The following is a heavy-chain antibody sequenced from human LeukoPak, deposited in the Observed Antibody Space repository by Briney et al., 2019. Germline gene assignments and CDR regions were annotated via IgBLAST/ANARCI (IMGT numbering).Heavy chain of an antibody. CDR3: AKDRRGASGWDYFDY. J-gene: IGHJ4*02. CDR2: IRSSGGST. CDR1: GFSFSSYA. D-gene: IGHD6-19*01. Sequence: GGSLRLSCAVSGFSFSSYAMSWVRHAPGKGLEWVSTIRSSGGSTYYADSVKGRFTISRDNSKNTLYLQMNSLRAEDTAVYYCAKDRRGASGWDYFDYWGQGTLVIVSS. V-gene: IGHV3-23*01.